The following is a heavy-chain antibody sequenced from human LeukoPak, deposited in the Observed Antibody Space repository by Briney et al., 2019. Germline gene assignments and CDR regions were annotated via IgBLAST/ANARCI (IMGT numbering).Heavy chain of an antibody. Sequence: ASVKVSCKASVYTFTSYYMHWVRQAPGQGREWMGRMNPNSGGTNYAQKFQGRVTMTRDTSISTAYMELSRLRSDDTAVYYCARAKGSITMVRGVTPYFDYWGQGTLVTVSS. CDR1: VYTFTSYY. J-gene: IGHJ4*02. CDR2: MNPNSGGT. D-gene: IGHD3-10*01. V-gene: IGHV1-2*06. CDR3: ARAKGSITMVRGVTPYFDY.